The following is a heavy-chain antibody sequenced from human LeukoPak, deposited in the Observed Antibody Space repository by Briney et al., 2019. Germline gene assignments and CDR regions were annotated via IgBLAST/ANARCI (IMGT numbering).Heavy chain of an antibody. V-gene: IGHV3-23*01. CDR2: ISGSGGAT. D-gene: IGHD4-23*01. CDR3: AKDNGLTVDFDY. J-gene: IGHJ4*02. CDR1: GFTFNNYA. Sequence: GGSLRLSCSTSGFTFNNYALSWVRQAPGKGLEWVSAISGSGGATYYANSVKGRFTISRDNSKNTLYLQMNGLRAEDTAVYYCAKDNGLTVDFDYWGQGTLVTVSS.